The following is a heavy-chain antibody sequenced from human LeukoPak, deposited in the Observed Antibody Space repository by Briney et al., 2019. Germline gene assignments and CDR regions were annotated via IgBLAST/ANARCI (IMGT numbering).Heavy chain of an antibody. D-gene: IGHD6-19*01. CDR3: ASLRSLMTLAGLDS. CDR2: MYYSGST. V-gene: IGHV4-39*01. Sequence: SETLSLTCTVSGGSISSSNYYWGRIRQPPGKGLEWIASMYYSGSTFYSPSLKSRVTISVDTSKNQFSLRLSSVTAADTAVYYCASLRSLMTLAGLDSWGQGTLVTVSS. J-gene: IGHJ4*02. CDR1: GGSISSSNYY.